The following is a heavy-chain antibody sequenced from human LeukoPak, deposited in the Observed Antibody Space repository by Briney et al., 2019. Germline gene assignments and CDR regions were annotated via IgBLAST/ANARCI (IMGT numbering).Heavy chain of an antibody. CDR2: IYNSGTT. Sequence: SETLSLTCTVSGGSISGYYWSWIRQPPGKGLEWIAYIYNSGTTNYGPSLKSRVTISIDRSKNQFSLSLSSVTAADTAVYYCARHGGLIRGAFDIWGQGTMVTVSS. CDR1: GGSISGYY. D-gene: IGHD3-10*01. J-gene: IGHJ3*02. V-gene: IGHV4-59*08. CDR3: ARHGGLIRGAFDI.